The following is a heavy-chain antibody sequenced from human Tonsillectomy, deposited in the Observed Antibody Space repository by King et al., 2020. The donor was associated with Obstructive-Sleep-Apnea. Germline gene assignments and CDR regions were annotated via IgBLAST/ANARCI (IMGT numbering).Heavy chain of an antibody. J-gene: IGHJ4*02. Sequence: VQLQESGPRLVKPSETLSLICTVSGGYISSYYWSWIRQPPGKGLECIGSIYYSGSPNYTPSLKSRVPISEDTSTNQFCLNFSSVTAADTAVYYCARGRDLYYDSSGIDYWGQGTLVTVSS. CDR1: GGYISSYY. D-gene: IGHD3-22*01. V-gene: IGHV4-59*01. CDR3: ARGRDLYYDSSGIDY. CDR2: IYYSGSP.